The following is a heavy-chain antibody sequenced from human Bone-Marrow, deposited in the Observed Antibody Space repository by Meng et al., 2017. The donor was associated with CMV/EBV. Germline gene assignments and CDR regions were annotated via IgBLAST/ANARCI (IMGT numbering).Heavy chain of an antibody. CDR2: ISSSSSYI. CDR1: GFTFSSYS. J-gene: IGHJ4*02. Sequence: LSLTCAASGFTFSSYSMNWVRQAPGKGLEWVSSISSSSSYIYYADSVKGRFTISRDNAKNSLYLQMNSLRAEDTAVYYCARGEYSGSFDYWGQGTLGTVSS. CDR3: ARGEYSGSFDY. D-gene: IGHD1-26*01. V-gene: IGHV3-21*01.